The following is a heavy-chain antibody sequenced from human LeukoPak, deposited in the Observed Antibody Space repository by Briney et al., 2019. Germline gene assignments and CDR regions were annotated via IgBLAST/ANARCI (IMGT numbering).Heavy chain of an antibody. CDR2: INHSGST. CDR3: ARGRTVTRGFDY. D-gene: IGHD4-17*01. CDR1: GGSFSGYY. V-gene: IGHV4-34*01. Sequence: SETLSLTCAVYGGSFSGYYWSWIRQPPGKGLEWIGEINHSGSTNYNPSLKSRVTISVDTSKNQFSLKLGSVTAADTAVYYCARGRTVTRGFDYWGQGTLVTVSS. J-gene: IGHJ4*02.